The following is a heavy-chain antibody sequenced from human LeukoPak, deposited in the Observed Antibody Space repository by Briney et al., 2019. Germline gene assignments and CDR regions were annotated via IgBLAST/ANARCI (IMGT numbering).Heavy chain of an antibody. CDR3: ATSGYSYGYVGYYYYYMDV. D-gene: IGHD5-18*01. V-gene: IGHV1-69*06. CDR2: IIPIFGTA. J-gene: IGHJ6*03. CDR1: RGSFSSYA. Sequence: GASVKVSCKASRGSFSSYAISWVRQAPGQGLEWMVGIIPIFGTANYAQKFQGRVTITADKSTSTAYMELSSLRSEDTAVYYCATSGYSYGYVGYYYYYMDVWGKGTTVTVSS.